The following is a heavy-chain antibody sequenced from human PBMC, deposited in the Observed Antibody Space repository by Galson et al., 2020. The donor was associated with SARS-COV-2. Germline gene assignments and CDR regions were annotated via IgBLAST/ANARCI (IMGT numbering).Heavy chain of an antibody. Sequence: SETLSLTCTVSGGSISSYYWSWIRQPPGKGLEWIGYIYYSGSTNYNPSLKSRVTISVDTYTNQFSLKLSSVTAADTAVYYCARARDEYASCGVVIIRDAPRCYMDVWGKWTSVTVSS. CDR2: IYYSGST. V-gene: IGHV4-59*01. CDR1: GGSISSYY. J-gene: IGHJ6*03. CDR3: ARARDEYASCGVVIIRDAPRCYMDV. D-gene: IGHD3-3*01.